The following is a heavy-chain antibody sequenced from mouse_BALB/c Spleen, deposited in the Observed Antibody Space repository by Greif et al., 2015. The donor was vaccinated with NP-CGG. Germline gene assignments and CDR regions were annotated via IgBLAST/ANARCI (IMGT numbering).Heavy chain of an antibody. V-gene: IGHV1S22*01. J-gene: IGHJ2*01. D-gene: IGHD1-1*01. CDR3: TRMNPLTTVVGRGD. Sequence: LQQSGSELVRPGASVKLSCKASGYTFTSYWMHWVKQRPGQGLEWIGNIYPGSGSTNYDEKFKSKATLTVDTSSSTAYMQLSSLTSEDSAVYYCTRMNPLTTVVGRGDWGQGTTLTVSS. CDR1: GYTFTSYW. CDR2: IYPGSGST.